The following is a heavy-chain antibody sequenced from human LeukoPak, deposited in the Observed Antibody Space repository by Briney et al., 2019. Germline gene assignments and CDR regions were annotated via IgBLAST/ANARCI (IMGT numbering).Heavy chain of an antibody. CDR1: GYTFTSYD. CDR2: MNPNSGNT. D-gene: IGHD2-2*01. CDR3: ARAKRYCSSTSCRRITMVRGNSYYFDY. J-gene: IGHJ4*02. Sequence: ASVKVSCKASGYTFTSYDINWVRQATGQGLEWMGWMNPNSGNTGYAQKFQGRVTMTRNTSISTAYMELSSLRSEDTAVYYCARAKRYCSSTSCRRITMVRGNSYYFDYWGQGTLVTVSS. V-gene: IGHV1-8*01.